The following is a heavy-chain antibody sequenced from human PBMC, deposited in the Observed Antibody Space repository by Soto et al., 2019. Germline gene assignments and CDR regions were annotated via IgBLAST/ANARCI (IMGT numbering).Heavy chain of an antibody. CDR3: AATTRRGYSSSFNWFDP. D-gene: IGHD6-13*01. J-gene: IGHJ5*02. V-gene: IGHV4-59*08. CDR2: FYYSGST. Sequence: QVQLQESGPGLVKPSETLSLTCTVSGGSISSYYWSWIRQPPGKGLEWIGYFYYSGSTNYNPSLKSGVTISVDTSKNQFSLKLSSVTAADTAVYYCAATTRRGYSSSFNWFDPWGQGTLVTVSS. CDR1: GGSISSYY.